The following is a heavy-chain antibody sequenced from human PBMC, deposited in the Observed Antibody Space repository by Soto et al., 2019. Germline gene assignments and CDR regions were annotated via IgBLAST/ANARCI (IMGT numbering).Heavy chain of an antibody. CDR1: GFTFDDYA. V-gene: IGHV3-9*01. D-gene: IGHD6-19*01. CDR3: AKGEQSDYYYYGMDV. Sequence: EVQLVESGGGLVQPGRSLRLSCAASGFTFDDYAMHWVRQAPGKGLEWVSGISWNSGSIGYADSVKGRFTISRDNAKNSLYLQMNSLRAEDTALYYCAKGEQSDYYYYGMDVWGQGTTVTVSS. CDR2: ISWNSGSI. J-gene: IGHJ6*02.